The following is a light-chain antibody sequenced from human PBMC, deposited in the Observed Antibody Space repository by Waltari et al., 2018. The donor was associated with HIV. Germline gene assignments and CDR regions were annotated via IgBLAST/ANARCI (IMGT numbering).Light chain of an antibody. CDR1: QPSSRY. Sequence: DIQMTQSPSSLSASVGDRVTITCRASQPSSRYLNWYQQQPGKAPKLLIYAASSLQSGVPSRFSGSGSGTDFPLTISSLQPEDFAIYFCQQSYSTPQTFGQGTKVEIK. J-gene: IGKJ1*01. V-gene: IGKV1-39*01. CDR2: AAS. CDR3: QQSYSTPQT.